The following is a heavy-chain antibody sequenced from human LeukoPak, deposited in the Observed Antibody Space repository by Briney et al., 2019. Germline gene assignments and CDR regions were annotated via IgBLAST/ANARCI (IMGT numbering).Heavy chain of an antibody. CDR3: ARSPPAFYCSNTSCRAMDV. CDR2: IIPIFGTA. CDR1: GYTFSNNG. Sequence: SVKVSCKASGYTFSNNGISWVRQAPGQGLEWMRGIIPIFGTANYAQKFQGRVTITADESTSTAYMELSSLRSEDTAVYYCARSPPAFYCSNTSCRAMDVWGKGTTVTVSS. J-gene: IGHJ6*03. D-gene: IGHD2-2*01. V-gene: IGHV1-69*13.